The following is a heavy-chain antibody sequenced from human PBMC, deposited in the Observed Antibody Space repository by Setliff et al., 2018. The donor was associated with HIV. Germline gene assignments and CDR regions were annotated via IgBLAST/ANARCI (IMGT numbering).Heavy chain of an antibody. Sequence: SETLSLTCAVYGGSFSGYYWSWIRPPPGKGLEWLGEIDHTGSTNYNLSLKSRITMSADPSKNQFSLKVRSVIAADTALYYCARGRNYGSPYFYYMDVWATGTTVTVS. D-gene: IGHD3-10*01. CDR3: ARGRNYGSPYFYYMDV. CDR2: IDHTGST. J-gene: IGHJ6*03. V-gene: IGHV4-34*01. CDR1: GGSFSGYY.